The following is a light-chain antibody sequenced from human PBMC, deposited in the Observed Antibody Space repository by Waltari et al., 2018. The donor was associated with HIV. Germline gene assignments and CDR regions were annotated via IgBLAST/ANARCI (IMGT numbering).Light chain of an antibody. V-gene: IGKV3-11*01. CDR3: QQRGSWPPLT. Sequence: EIVLTQSPATLSLSPGERATLSCRASQNIRDYLAWYQQKSGQAPRLLIYDTFNRATGIPARFSGSGSGTDFTLTISSLEPEDFAVYYCQQRGSWPPLTFGGGTKIEIK. CDR1: QNIRDY. J-gene: IGKJ4*01. CDR2: DTF.